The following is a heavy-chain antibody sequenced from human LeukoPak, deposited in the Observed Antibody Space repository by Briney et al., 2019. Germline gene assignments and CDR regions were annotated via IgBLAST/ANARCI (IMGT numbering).Heavy chain of an antibody. CDR2: LSSGNTI. CDR1: GFTFSSYE. V-gene: IGHV3-48*03. Sequence: PGGSLRLSCAASGFTFSSYEMNWVRQGPGEGLERVSYLSSGNTIYYADSVKGRFTISRDNAKTSLYLHMNTLRAEDTALYYCARTNYYDISGYDYWGQGTLVTVSS. J-gene: IGHJ4*02. CDR3: ARTNYYDISGYDY. D-gene: IGHD3-22*01.